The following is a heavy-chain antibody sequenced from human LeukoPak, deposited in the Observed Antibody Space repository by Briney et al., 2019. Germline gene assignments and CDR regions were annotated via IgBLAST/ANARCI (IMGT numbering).Heavy chain of an antibody. V-gene: IGHV1-18*01. CDR1: GYTFTSYG. CDR3: AGVLAITGYYYYMDV. J-gene: IGHJ6*03. Sequence: ASVKVSCKASGYTFTSYGISWVRQAPGQGLEWMGWISAYNGNTNYAQKLQGRVTMTTDTSTSTAYMELSSLRSEDTAVYYCAGVLAITGYYYYMDVWGKGTTVTVSS. CDR2: ISAYNGNT. D-gene: IGHD3-10*01.